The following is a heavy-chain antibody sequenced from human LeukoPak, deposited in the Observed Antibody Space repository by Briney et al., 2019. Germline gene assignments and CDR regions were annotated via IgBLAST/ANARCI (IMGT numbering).Heavy chain of an antibody. D-gene: IGHD2-2*01. V-gene: IGHV3-11*04. Sequence: GGSLRLSCAASGFTFSDYYMSWIRQAPGKGLEWVSYISSSGSTIYYADSVKGRFTISRDNANNSLYLQMNSLRAEDTAVYYCARDCMVVAAAAPYYMDVWGKGTTVTVSS. CDR2: ISSSGSTI. J-gene: IGHJ6*03. CDR3: ARDCMVVAAAAPYYMDV. CDR1: GFTFSDYY.